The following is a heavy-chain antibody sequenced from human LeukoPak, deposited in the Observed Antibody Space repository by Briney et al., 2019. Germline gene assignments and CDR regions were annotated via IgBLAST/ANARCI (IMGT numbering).Heavy chain of an antibody. CDR1: GGSISSSNYY. V-gene: IGHV4-39*01. CDR2: IYYSGNT. Sequence: SETLSLTCTVSGGSISSSNYYWGWIRQPPGKGLEWIGSIYYSGNTYYNPSLKSRVTISVDTSKNQFSLKLSSVTAADTAVYYCARHSYYFDSSAYSYYFDYWGQGTLVTVSS. CDR3: ARHSYYFDSSAYSYYFDY. J-gene: IGHJ4*02. D-gene: IGHD3-22*01.